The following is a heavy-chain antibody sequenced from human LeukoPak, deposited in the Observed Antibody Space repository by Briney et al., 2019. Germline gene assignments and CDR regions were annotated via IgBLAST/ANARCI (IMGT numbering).Heavy chain of an antibody. CDR2: IIPIFGTA. V-gene: IGHV1-69*13. CDR3: ARDVVPAARMDV. CDR1: GDTFSSYA. J-gene: IGHJ6*04. D-gene: IGHD2-2*01. Sequence: SVKVSCKASGDTFSSYAISWVRQAPGQGLEWMGGIIPIFGTANYAQKFQGRVTITADESTSTAYMELSSLRSEDTAVYYCARDVVPAARMDVWGKGTTVTVSS.